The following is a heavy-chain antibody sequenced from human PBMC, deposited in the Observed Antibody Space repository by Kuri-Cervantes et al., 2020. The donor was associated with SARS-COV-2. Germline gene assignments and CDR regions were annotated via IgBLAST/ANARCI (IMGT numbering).Heavy chain of an antibody. J-gene: IGHJ6*03. Sequence: GGSLRLSCKAPETTFPNYDINWVRQATGQGLEWMGMVKTNSGNTLYAQFFQGRVTMTRDTSTSTVYMELSSLRSEDTAVYYCARENGGVRGEWGLYYYYYMDVWGKGTTVTVSS. CDR1: ETTFPNYD. D-gene: IGHD3-10*01. V-gene: IGHV1-8*01. CDR2: VKTNSGNT. CDR3: ARENGGVRGEWGLYYYYYMDV.